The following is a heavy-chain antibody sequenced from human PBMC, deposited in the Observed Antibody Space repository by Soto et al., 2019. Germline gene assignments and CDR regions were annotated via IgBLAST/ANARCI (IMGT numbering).Heavy chain of an antibody. D-gene: IGHD5-12*01. Sequence: AGGSLRLSCAASESAFRSYGMSWVRQAPGKGLEWVSCVTTSGTTYYADSVKVRFTIFRDRSKNTLFLQMNSLRAEDTAIYYCARRVIHTVATNHWGQGTHFSASS. V-gene: IGHV3-23*01. J-gene: IGHJ5*02. CDR2: VTTSGTT. CDR1: ESAFRSYG. CDR3: ARRVIHTVATNH.